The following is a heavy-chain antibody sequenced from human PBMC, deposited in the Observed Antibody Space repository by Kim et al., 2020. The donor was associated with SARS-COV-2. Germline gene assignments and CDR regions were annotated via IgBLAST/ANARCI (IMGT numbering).Heavy chain of an antibody. D-gene: IGHD1-26*01. V-gene: IGHV3-30*01. Sequence: KGRFTIARDNSKNTLYLQMNSLRAEDTAVYYCAREGIGGSYYGDYYYGMDVWGQGTTVTVSS. CDR3: AREGIGGSYYGDYYYGMDV. J-gene: IGHJ6*02.